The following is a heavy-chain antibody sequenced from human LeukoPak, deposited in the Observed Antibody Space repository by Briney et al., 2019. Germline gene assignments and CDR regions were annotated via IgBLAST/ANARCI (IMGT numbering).Heavy chain of an antibody. D-gene: IGHD1-14*01. CDR3: ARETALAFDH. J-gene: IGHJ4*02. V-gene: IGHV4-59*01. CDR2: TYYSGTT. CDR1: GGSIRSYY. Sequence: SETLSLTCTVSGGSIRSYYWNWLRQPPGKGLEWIGYTYYSGTTKYNSSLKSRVTISVDTSKNQFSLKLSSVTPADTAVYYCARETALAFDHWGQGTLVTVSS.